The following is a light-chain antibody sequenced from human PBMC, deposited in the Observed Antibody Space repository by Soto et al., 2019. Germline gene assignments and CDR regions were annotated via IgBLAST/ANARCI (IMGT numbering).Light chain of an antibody. Sequence: QSALTQPRSVSGSPGQSVTISCTGTSSVVVGFNYVSWYQQHPGKAPKLMIYYVSKRPSGVPDRVSRSKSGNTASLTISGLQSEDEAVNITTAHAGRDTWGFSAEPKL. V-gene: IGLV2-11*01. CDR2: YVS. J-gene: IGLJ3*02. CDR3: TAHAGRDTWG. CDR1: SSVVVGFNY.